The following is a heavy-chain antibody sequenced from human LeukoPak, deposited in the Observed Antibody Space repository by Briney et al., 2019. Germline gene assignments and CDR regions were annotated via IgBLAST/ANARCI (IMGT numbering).Heavy chain of an antibody. D-gene: IGHD2-2*01. J-gene: IGHJ4*02. Sequence: GGSLRLSCAASGFTFSSYAMHWVRQAPGKGLEWVAVISYDGSNKYYADSVKGRFTISRDNSKNTLYLQMNSLRAEDTAVYYCASPLEPAAMFSLIDYRGQGTLVTVSS. CDR1: GFTFSSYA. V-gene: IGHV3-30*04. CDR2: ISYDGSNK. CDR3: ASPLEPAAMFSLIDY.